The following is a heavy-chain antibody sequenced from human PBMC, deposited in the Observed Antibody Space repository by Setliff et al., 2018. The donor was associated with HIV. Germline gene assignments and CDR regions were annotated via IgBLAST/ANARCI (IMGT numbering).Heavy chain of an antibody. V-gene: IGHV3-7*01. J-gene: IGHJ6*02. CDR2: IGQDGSEK. CDR3: ARKLRPGHGVDV. CDR1: RFDFNNYW. D-gene: IGHD3-10*01. Sequence: GSLRLSCAASRFDFNNYWMCWVRQAPGKGLEWVANIGQDGSEKNYVDPVKGRFTISRDNAKNSMDLQMNSLRAEDTAIYYCARKLRPGHGVDVWGQGTTVTVSS.